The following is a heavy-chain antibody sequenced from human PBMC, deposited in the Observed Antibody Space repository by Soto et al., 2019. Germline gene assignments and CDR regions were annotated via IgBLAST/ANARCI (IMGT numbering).Heavy chain of an antibody. V-gene: IGHV4-31*03. D-gene: IGHD6-6*01. CDR3: VRDVGPLPDGSSSKPYNWFDP. CDR2: IYYTGNT. CDR1: GGSISSGGYY. Sequence: QVQLHESGPGLVKPSQTLSLTCTVSGGSISSGGYYWTWIRQHPGEGLEWIGYIYYTGNTYYNPSLESRVAISLDTSKNQFSLKLSSVTAADMAVYYCVRDVGPLPDGSSSKPYNWFDPWGEGALVTVSA. J-gene: IGHJ5*02.